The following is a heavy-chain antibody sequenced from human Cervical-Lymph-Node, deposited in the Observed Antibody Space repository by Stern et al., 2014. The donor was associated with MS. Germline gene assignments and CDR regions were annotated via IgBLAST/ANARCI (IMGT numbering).Heavy chain of an antibody. J-gene: IGHJ6*02. Sequence: EVQLEESGGGLVQPGGSLELSCAASGLTFSGSDVHWVRQASGNGLEWVGRVRSKANSYATANAASVEVRFAISRDDSKNTAFLQMSSLKTEDTAVYYCTRETADTTWGYHYGMDVWGQGTTVTVSS. V-gene: IGHV3-73*01. CDR2: VRSKANSYAT. CDR3: TRETADTTWGYHYGMDV. D-gene: IGHD2/OR15-2a*01. CDR1: GLTFSGSD.